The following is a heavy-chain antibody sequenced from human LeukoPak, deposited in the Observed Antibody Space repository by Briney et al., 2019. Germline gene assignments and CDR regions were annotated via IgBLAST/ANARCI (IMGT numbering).Heavy chain of an antibody. CDR3: ARGRGGDDFWSGYYTRTRYYFDY. CDR1: GFTFGKYW. D-gene: IGHD3-3*01. Sequence: GGSLRLSCVASGFTFGKYWMSWVRQAPGKGLEWVANIKLDGSEKNYVDSVKGRFTISRDNAKNSLYLQMNSLRAEDTAVYYCARGRGGDDFWSGYYTRTRYYFDYWGQGTLVTVSS. J-gene: IGHJ4*02. CDR2: IKLDGSEK. V-gene: IGHV3-7*03.